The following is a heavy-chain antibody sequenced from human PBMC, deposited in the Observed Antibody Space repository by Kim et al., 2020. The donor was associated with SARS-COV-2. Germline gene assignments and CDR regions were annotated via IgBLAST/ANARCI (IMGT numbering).Heavy chain of an antibody. V-gene: IGHV5-51*01. CDR3: ASLGGLDYYDSSGYYYGYFDY. CDR2: IYPGDSDT. Sequence: GESLKISCKGSGYSFTSYWIGWVRQMPGKGLEWMGIIYPGDSDTRYSPSFQGQVTISADKSISTAYLQWSSLQASDTAMYYCASLGGLDYYDSSGYYYGYFDYWGHGALLTVSS. J-gene: IGHJ4*01. D-gene: IGHD3-22*01. CDR1: GYSFTSYW.